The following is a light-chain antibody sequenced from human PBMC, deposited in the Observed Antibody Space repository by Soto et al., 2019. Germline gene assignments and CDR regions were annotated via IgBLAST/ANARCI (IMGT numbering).Light chain of an antibody. Sequence: EIVLTQSPGTLSLSPGERATLSCSASQNVISNFLAWYQQKHGQAPRLVIFGASSRATGIPDRFSGSGSGTDFTLTISRLEPEDFAVYYCQQYGGSPRTFGQGTKLEI. CDR2: GAS. CDR3: QQYGGSPRT. J-gene: IGKJ2*01. V-gene: IGKV3-20*01. CDR1: QNVISNF.